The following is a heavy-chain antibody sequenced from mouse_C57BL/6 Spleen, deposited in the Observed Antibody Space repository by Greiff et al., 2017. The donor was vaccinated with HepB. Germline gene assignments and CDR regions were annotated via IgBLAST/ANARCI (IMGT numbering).Heavy chain of an antibody. V-gene: IGHV1-5*01. J-gene: IGHJ4*01. Sequence: VQLQQSGTVLARPGASVKMSCKTSGYTFTSYWMHWVKQRPGQGLEWIGAIYPGNSDTSYNQKFKGKAKLTAATSASTAYMELSSLTNEDSAVYYCTRDYYGMRYYAMDYWGQGTSVTVSS. CDR1: GYTFTSYW. D-gene: IGHD1-1*01. CDR3: TRDYYGMRYYAMDY. CDR2: IYPGNSDT.